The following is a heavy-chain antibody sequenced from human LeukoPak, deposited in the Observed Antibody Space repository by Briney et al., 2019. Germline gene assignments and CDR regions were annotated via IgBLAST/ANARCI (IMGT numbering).Heavy chain of an antibody. CDR3: AIGGMSWYGP. Sequence: SETLSLTCTVSGGSISSYYWSWIRQPPGKGLEWIGCIYYSGSTNYNPSLKSRVTMSVDTSKNEFSLKLSSVTAADTAVYYCAIGGMSWYGPWGQGTLVTVSS. V-gene: IGHV4-59*01. CDR1: GGSISSYY. J-gene: IGHJ5*02. CDR2: IYYSGST.